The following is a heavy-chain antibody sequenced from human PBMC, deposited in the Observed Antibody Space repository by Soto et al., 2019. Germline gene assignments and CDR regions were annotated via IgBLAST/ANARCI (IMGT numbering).Heavy chain of an antibody. CDR2: IYYSGST. D-gene: IGHD3-10*01. Sequence: PSETLSLTCTVSGGSISSGGYYWSWIRQHPGKGLEWIGYIYYSGSTYYNPSLKSRVTISVDTSKNQFSLKLSSVTAADTAVYYCARAIGYYGSGSYYGNWFDPWGQGTLVTVSS. CDR1: GGSISSGGYY. J-gene: IGHJ5*02. V-gene: IGHV4-31*03. CDR3: ARAIGYYGSGSYYGNWFDP.